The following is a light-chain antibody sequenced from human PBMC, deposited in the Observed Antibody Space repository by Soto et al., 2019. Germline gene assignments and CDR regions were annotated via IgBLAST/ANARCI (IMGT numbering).Light chain of an antibody. CDR3: QQYYSART. CDR2: WAS. CDR1: QSVLSSSNNKNY. Sequence: DIVMTQSPDSLAVSLGERVTINCKSSQSVLSSSNNKNYLAWYQQKPGQPPKLLIHWASTRPSVVPDRFGGSGSGTDFTLTFSSMQAEYVAVSYLQQYYSARTFGQGTKLQIK. V-gene: IGKV4-1*01. J-gene: IGKJ2*01.